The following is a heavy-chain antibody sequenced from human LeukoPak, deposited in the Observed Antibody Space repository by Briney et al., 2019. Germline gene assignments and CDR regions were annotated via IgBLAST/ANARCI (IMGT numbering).Heavy chain of an antibody. J-gene: IGHJ6*02. CDR2: IYYSGST. D-gene: IGHD5-24*01. CDR3: ARVERYYYYYGMDV. Sequence: SETLSLTCIVSGGSISSGDYYWSWIRQPPGKGLEWIGYIYYSGSTYYNPSLKSRVTISVDTSKNQFSLKLSSVTAADTAVYYCARVERYYYYYGMDVWGQGTTVTVSS. CDR1: GGSISSGDYY. V-gene: IGHV4-30-4*01.